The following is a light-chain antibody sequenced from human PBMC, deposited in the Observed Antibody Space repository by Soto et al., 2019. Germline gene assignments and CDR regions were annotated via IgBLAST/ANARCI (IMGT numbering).Light chain of an antibody. V-gene: IGKV3D-15*03. CDR2: QTS. CDR1: QYINTR. CDR3: QHYNSYSEA. J-gene: IGKJ1*01. Sequence: ERMLTQSAATLSSFPGDRATLCCRVSQYINTRLAWYQHRPGQAPRLLIYQTSIRAAGIPARFSASGTGTDFNLTISDVQPEDFATDYCQHYNSYSEAFGQGTKVDIK.